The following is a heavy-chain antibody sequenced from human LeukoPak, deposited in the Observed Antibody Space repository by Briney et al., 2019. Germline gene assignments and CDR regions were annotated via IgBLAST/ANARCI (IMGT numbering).Heavy chain of an antibody. D-gene: IGHD4-17*01. Sequence: PGGSLRLSCAASGFTFSSNYMSWVRQAPGKGLEWVSVIYSGGSTYYADSVKGRFTISRDNSKNTLYLQMNSLRAEDTAVYYCATDGDGDRTSYYYYGMDVWGQGTTVTVSS. CDR1: GFTFSSNY. CDR3: ATDGDGDRTSYYYYGMDV. V-gene: IGHV3-53*01. J-gene: IGHJ6*02. CDR2: IYSGGST.